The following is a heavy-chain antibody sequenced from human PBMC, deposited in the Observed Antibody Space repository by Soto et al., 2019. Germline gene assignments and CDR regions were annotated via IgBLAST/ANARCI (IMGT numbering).Heavy chain of an antibody. CDR3: AKERAYSSGWAFDY. V-gene: IGHV3-7*03. CDR2: IKQDGNSK. J-gene: IGHJ4*02. D-gene: IGHD6-19*01. Sequence: GGSLRLSCAASGFTFTNYWMIWVRQAPGKGLEWVANIKQDGNSKYYVDSVKDRFTISRDSSKNTLYLQMNSLRAEDTAVYYCAKERAYSSGWAFDYWGQGTLVTVSS. CDR1: GFTFTNYW.